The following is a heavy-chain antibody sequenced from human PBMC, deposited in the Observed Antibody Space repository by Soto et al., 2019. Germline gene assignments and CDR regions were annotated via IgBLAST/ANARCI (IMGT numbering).Heavy chain of an antibody. CDR3: ARAVTNTRNGLDV. CDR2: ISSDGSVA. V-gene: IGHV3-74*01. Sequence: PGGSLRLSCAASGFTFGNHWIHWVRQAPGKGLVWVSRISSDGSVATYADSVKGRFSISRDNAKNALYLQMNSLRAEDTAVYYCARAVTNTRNGLDVWGQGTMVTVSS. CDR1: GFTFGNHW. J-gene: IGHJ3*01. D-gene: IGHD4-17*01.